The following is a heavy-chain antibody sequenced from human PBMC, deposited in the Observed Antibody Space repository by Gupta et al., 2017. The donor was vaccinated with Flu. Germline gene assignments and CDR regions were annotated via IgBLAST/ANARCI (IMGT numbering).Heavy chain of an antibody. Sequence: SGGGGTTYYADSVKGRFTISRDNSKNTLYLEMSSLRAEDTAVYYCGRLQGFPIAVLIDCWGQGTLVTVSS. J-gene: IGHJ4*02. CDR2: SGGGGTT. D-gene: IGHD4-4*01. CDR3: GRLQGFPIAVLIDC. V-gene: IGHV3-23*01.